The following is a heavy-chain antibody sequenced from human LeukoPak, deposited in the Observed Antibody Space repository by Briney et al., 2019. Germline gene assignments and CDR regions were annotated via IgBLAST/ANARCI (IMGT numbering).Heavy chain of an antibody. CDR1: GYTFTGYY. Sequence: GASVKASCKASGYTFTGYYMHWVRQAPGQGLEWMGWINPNSGGTNYAQKFQGWVTMTRDTSISTAYMELSRLRSDDTAVYYCARVSGPGYYYGMDVWGQGTTVTVSS. CDR3: ARVSGPGYYYGMDV. J-gene: IGHJ6*02. CDR2: INPNSGGT. V-gene: IGHV1-2*04.